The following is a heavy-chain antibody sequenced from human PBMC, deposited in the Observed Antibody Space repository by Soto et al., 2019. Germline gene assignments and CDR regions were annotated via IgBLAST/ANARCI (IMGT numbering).Heavy chain of an antibody. Sequence: GESLKISCKGSGYSFTSYWISWVRQMPGKGLEWMGRIDPSDSYTNYSPSFQGHVTISADKSISTAYLQWSSLKASDTAMYYCASTKKGYCSGGSCSNYYYYGMDVWGQGTTVTVSS. CDR3: ASTKKGYCSGGSCSNYYYYGMDV. V-gene: IGHV5-10-1*01. J-gene: IGHJ6*02. D-gene: IGHD2-15*01. CDR2: IDPSDSYT. CDR1: GYSFTSYW.